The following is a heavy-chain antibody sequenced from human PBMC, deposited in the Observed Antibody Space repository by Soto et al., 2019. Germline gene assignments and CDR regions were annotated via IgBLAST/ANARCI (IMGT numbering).Heavy chain of an antibody. CDR2: IYWDDDK. J-gene: IGHJ4*02. CDR1: GFSLSTSGVG. V-gene: IGHV2-5*02. Sequence: PTLVNPTQTLTLTCTFSGFSLSTSGVGVGWIRQPPGKALEWLALIYWDDDKRYSPSLKSRLTITKDTSKNQVVLTMTNMDPVDTATYYCAHRLEIAVAGTLDYWGQGTLVTVSS. CDR3: AHRLEIAVAGTLDY. D-gene: IGHD6-19*01.